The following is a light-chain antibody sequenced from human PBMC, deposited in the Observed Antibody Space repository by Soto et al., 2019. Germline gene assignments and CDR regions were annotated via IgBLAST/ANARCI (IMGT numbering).Light chain of an antibody. CDR2: DAS. CDR1: QSISSW. Sequence: DIQMTQSPSTLSASVGDRVTITCRASQSISSWLAWYQQKPGKAPKVLIYDASSLESGVPSRFSGSGSGTEFTLTISSLQPDDFATYFCQQYRTYSRTFGQGTKVDIK. J-gene: IGKJ1*01. V-gene: IGKV1-5*01. CDR3: QQYRTYSRT.